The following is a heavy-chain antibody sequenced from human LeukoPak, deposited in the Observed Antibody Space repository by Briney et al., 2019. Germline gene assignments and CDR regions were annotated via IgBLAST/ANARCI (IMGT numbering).Heavy chain of an antibody. CDR3: ARGPLGGYEFDP. D-gene: IGHD3-22*01. CDR1: GGSISSGGYS. J-gene: IGHJ5*02. Sequence: PSQTLSLTCAVSGGSISSGGYSWSWIRQPPGKGLEWIGYIYHSGSTYYNPSLKSRVTISVDRSKNQFSLKLSSVTAADTAVYYCARGPLGGYEFDPWGQGTLVTVSS. V-gene: IGHV4-30-2*01. CDR2: IYHSGST.